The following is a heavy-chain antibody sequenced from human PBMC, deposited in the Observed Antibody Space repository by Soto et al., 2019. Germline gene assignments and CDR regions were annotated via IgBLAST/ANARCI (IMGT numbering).Heavy chain of an antibody. D-gene: IGHD3-22*01. J-gene: IGHJ3*02. CDR3: AGWVITSQKDAFDI. Sequence: GGSLRLSCAASGFTFSSYEMNWVRQAPGKGLEWVSYISSSGSTIYYADSVKGRFTISRDNAKNSLYLQMNSLRAEDTAVYYCAGWVITSQKDAFDIWGQGTMVTVSS. CDR1: GFTFSSYE. V-gene: IGHV3-48*03. CDR2: ISSSGSTI.